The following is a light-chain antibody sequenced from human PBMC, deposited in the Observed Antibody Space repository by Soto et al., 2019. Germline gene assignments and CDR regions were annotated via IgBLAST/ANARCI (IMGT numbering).Light chain of an antibody. J-gene: IGKJ2*01. V-gene: IGKV2-24*01. CDR3: IQSTQSYP. CDR2: KIS. Sequence: DVVLTPTPLSSPVTLGQPASISCMSSQSLVHSDGNTYFNWLQQRPGQPPRLLMYKISNRFPGVPDGSSGSGAGTDFTLNIVIVEAEEVLVYYCIQSTQSYPFGQGTKLESK. CDR1: QSLVHSDGNTY.